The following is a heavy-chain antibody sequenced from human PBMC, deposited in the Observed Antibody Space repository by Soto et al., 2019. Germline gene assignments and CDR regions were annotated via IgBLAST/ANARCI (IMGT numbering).Heavy chain of an antibody. CDR2: INPNSGGT. J-gene: IGHJ6*03. V-gene: IGHV1-2*04. CDR1: GYTFTGYY. D-gene: IGHD3-3*01. CDR3: ARGSGYDFWSGYYPSYYMDV. Sequence: AASVKVSCKASGYTFTGYYMHWVRQAPGQGLEWMGWINPNSGGTNYAQKFQGWVTMTRDTSISTAYMELSRLRSDDTAVYYCARGSGYDFWSGYYPSYYMDVWGKGTTVTVSS.